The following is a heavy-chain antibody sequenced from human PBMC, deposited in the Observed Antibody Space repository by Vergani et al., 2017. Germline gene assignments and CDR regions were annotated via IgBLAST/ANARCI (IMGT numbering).Heavy chain of an antibody. CDR2: IGYDGRIK. J-gene: IGHJ4*02. CDR3: AKDGRENSDYGYFDY. D-gene: IGHD4-17*01. Sequence: QVQLVETGGGVVQPGGSLRLHCATFGFSFNTYGAHWVRQAPGKGLEWVAFIGYDGRIKYNVDSVKGRFTISRDTSKKTLSLQMGGLRADDTAVYYCAKDGRENSDYGYFDYWGQGTLVTVSS. CDR1: GFSFNTYG. V-gene: IGHV3-30*02.